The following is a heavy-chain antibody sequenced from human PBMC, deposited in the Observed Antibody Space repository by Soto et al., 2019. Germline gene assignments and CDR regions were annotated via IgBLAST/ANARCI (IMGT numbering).Heavy chain of an antibody. D-gene: IGHD1-26*01. J-gene: IGHJ4*02. CDR3: AKDRLMSELELFDY. Sequence: GESLKISCAASGFTFDDYAMHWVLQAPGKGLEWVSLISGDGGSTYYADSVKGRFTISRDNSKNSLYLQMNSLRTEDTALYYCAKDRLMSELELFDYWGQGTLVTVSS. CDR1: GFTFDDYA. CDR2: ISGDGGST. V-gene: IGHV3-43*02.